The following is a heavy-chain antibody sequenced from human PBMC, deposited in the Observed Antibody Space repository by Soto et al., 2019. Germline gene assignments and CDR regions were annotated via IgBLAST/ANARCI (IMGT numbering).Heavy chain of an antibody. CDR2: IGAYNANT. V-gene: IGHV1-18*01. J-gene: IGHJ4*02. CDR3: ARAGIYCSGGSCFWEGYFDS. CDR1: GYTFTNYG. Sequence: QVQLVQSGAEVKKPGASVKVSCKASGYTFTNYGISWVRQAPGQGLEWVGWIGAYNANTNYAQKVQGRVTMTTDTSTITAYMELRSLGSDDTAVYYCARAGIYCSGGSCFWEGYFDSWGQGTLVTVSS. D-gene: IGHD2-15*01.